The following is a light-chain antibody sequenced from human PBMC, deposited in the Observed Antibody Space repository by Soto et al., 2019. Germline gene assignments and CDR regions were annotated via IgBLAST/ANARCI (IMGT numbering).Light chain of an antibody. CDR2: DAS. J-gene: IGKJ1*01. V-gene: IGKV1-5*01. CDR1: QSISSW. Sequence: DIQMTQSPSTLSASVGDRVTITCRASQSISSWLAWYQQKPGQAPKLLIYDASSLESGVPSRFSGSGSGTEFTVTISSLQPDDCATYYCEQYNSYPWTFGQGTKVEIK. CDR3: EQYNSYPWT.